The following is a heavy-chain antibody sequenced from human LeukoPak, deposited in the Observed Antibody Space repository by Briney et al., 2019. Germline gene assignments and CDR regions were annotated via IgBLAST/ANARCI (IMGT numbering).Heavy chain of an antibody. CDR3: AKAAAENIVVVVAAIHLPLHFDY. V-gene: IGHV3-9*01. Sequence: GRSLRLSCAASGFAFDDYAMHWVRQAPGKGLEWASGISWNSGSIGYADSVKGRFTNSRDNAKNSLYLQMNSLRAEDTALYYCAKAAAENIVVVVAAIHLPLHFDYWGQGTLVTVSS. D-gene: IGHD2-15*01. CDR1: GFAFDDYA. J-gene: IGHJ4*02. CDR2: ISWNSGSI.